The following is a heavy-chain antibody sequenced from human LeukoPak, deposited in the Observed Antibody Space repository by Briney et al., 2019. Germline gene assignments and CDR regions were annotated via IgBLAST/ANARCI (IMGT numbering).Heavy chain of an antibody. V-gene: IGHV4-59*01. CDR1: GGSISSYY. CDR2: IYYSGST. J-gene: IGHJ4*02. Sequence: PSETLSLTCTVSGGSISSYYWSWIRQPPGKGLEWIGYIYYSGSTNYNPSLKSRVTISVDTSKNQFSLKLSSVTAADTAVYYCARGDRGVIDYWGQGTLVTVSS. D-gene: IGHD3-10*01. CDR3: ARGDRGVIDY.